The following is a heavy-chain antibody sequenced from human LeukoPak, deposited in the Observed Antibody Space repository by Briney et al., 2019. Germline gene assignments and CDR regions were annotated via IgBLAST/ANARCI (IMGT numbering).Heavy chain of an antibody. CDR1: GYTLTELS. CDR3: ATTKLLITIFGVVLDY. J-gene: IGHJ4*02. Sequence: ASVKVSCKVSGYTLTELSMHWVRQAPGKGLEWMEGFDPEDGETIYAQKFQGRVTMTEDTSTDTAYMELSSLRSEDTAVYYCATTKLLITIFGVVLDYWGQGTLVTVSS. D-gene: IGHD3-3*01. CDR2: FDPEDGET. V-gene: IGHV1-24*01.